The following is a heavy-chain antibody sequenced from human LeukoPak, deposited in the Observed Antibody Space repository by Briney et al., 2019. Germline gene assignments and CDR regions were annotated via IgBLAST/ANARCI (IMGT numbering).Heavy chain of an antibody. V-gene: IGHV3-30*04. Sequence: GGSLRLSCATSGFTFSMSSMHWVRLAPGKGPEWLAGISFDGANKFSGDSVKGRFSISRDNSKNTLYLQMNSLGLDDTAVYFCARGRAGIAAAGLDYWGQGTLVTVSS. CDR1: GFTFSMSS. D-gene: IGHD6-13*01. CDR3: ARGRAGIAAAGLDY. J-gene: IGHJ4*02. CDR2: ISFDGANK.